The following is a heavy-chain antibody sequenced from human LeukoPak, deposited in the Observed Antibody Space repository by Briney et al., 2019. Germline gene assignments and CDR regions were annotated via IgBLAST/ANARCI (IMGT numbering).Heavy chain of an antibody. V-gene: IGHV1-18*01. CDR2: ISAYNGNT. Sequence: ASVTVSCKASGYTFISYGFSWVRQAPGQGLEWMGWISAYNGNTNYAQKLQGRVTMTTDTSTSTAYTELRSLRSDDTAVYYCARSLSDYSRFDYWGQGTLVTVSS. D-gene: IGHD4-11*01. CDR3: ARSLSDYSRFDY. J-gene: IGHJ4*02. CDR1: GYTFISYG.